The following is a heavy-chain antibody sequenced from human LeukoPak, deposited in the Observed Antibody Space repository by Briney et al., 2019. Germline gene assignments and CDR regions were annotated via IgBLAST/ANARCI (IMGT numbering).Heavy chain of an antibody. D-gene: IGHD1-26*01. V-gene: IGHV1-18*01. CDR2: ISAYNGNT. CDR3: ARTTWELLRGVDY. J-gene: IGHJ4*02. Sequence: ASVKVSCTASGYTFTSYGISWVRQAPGQGLEWMGCISAYNGNTNYAQKLQGRVNMTTDTYTSKAYMELRSLRSDDTAVYYCARTTWELLRGVDYWGQGTLVTVSS. CDR1: GYTFTSYG.